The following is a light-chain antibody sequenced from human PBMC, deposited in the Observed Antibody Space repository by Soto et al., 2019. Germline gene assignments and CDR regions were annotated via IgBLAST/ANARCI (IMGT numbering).Light chain of an antibody. CDR1: QSISRW. CDR2: DGS. V-gene: IGKV1-5*01. CDR3: QQYNTYWT. Sequence: DIQMTQSPSTLSASVGDGVTITCRASQSISRWLAWFQQKPGKAPKLLIYDGSNLQSGVPARFSGSGSGTEFTLTISSLQPDDFATYFCQQYNTYWTFGQGTKVDIK. J-gene: IGKJ1*01.